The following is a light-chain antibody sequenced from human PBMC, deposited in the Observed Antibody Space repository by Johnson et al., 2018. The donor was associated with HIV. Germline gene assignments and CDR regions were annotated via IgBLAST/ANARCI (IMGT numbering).Light chain of an antibody. V-gene: IGLV1-51*02. J-gene: IGLJ1*01. CDR2: GND. Sequence: QSVLTQPPSMSAAPGQKVTISCSGSSSNIGNNYVSWYQQLPGTAPKLLIYGNDKRPSGIPDRFSGSKSGTSATLGITGLQTGDEADYYCGAWDSSLSAHFVFGTGTKVTVL. CDR1: SSNIGNNY. CDR3: GAWDSSLSAHFV.